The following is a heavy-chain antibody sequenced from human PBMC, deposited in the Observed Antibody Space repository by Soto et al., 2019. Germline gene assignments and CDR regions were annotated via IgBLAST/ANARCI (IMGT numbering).Heavy chain of an antibody. CDR2: IGTAGDT. V-gene: IGHV3-13*04. D-gene: IGHD6-19*01. CDR1: GFTFSSYD. CDR3: ARGRKRTINSSGWDLDY. J-gene: IGHJ4*02. Sequence: EVQLVESGGGLVQPGGSLRLSCAASGFTFSSYDMHWVRQATGKGLEWVSAIGTAGDTYYPGSVKGRFTISRENAKNSLYLQMKSLRAGDTAVYYCARGRKRTINSSGWDLDYWGQGTLVTVSS.